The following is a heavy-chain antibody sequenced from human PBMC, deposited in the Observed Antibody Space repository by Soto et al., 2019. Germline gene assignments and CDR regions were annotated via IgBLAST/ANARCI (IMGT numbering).Heavy chain of an antibody. CDR1: GYSFTSYW. D-gene: IGHD2-2*01. V-gene: IGHV5-51*01. J-gene: IGHJ6*03. CDR3: ARQACSSTSCYCYYYMDV. CDR2: IYPGDSDT. Sequence: PGESLKISCKGSGYSFTSYWIGWVRQMPGKGLEWMGIIYPGDSDTRYSPSFQGQVTISADKSISTAYLQWSSLKASDTAMYYCARQACSSTSCYCYYYMDVWGKGTTVTVSS.